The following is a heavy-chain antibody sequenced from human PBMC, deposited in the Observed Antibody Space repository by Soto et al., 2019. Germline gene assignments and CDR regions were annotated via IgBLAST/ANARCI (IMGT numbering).Heavy chain of an antibody. CDR1: GYSLTANS. CDR3: AIQRSLLAY. Sequence: ASVKVSCKASGYSLTANSMHWVRQAPGQGLEWMGWINPNNGGTNYARKFQGWVTMTRDTSISTAYMDLTRLKSDDTAVYYCAIQRSLLAYWGQGTLVTVSS. J-gene: IGHJ1*01. CDR2: INPNNGGT. V-gene: IGHV1-2*04. D-gene: IGHD2-15*01.